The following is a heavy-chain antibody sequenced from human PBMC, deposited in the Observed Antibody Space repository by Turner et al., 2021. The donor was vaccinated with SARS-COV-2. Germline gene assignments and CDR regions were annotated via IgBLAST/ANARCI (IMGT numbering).Heavy chain of an antibody. Sequence: EGQLVESSGCLVQPGRSLRFSCAVPGLTFEDYGMHWVCQCPGKGLEWVSGISWNSGDRGYADSVKGRVTLARDNANSSLYLQMNSLRPEDTALYVCAKDAYVYWSGAANSYYYMDVWGQGTTVTVSS. V-gene: IGHV3-9*01. CDR2: ISWNSGDR. CDR1: GLTFEDYG. J-gene: IGHJ6*03. D-gene: IGHD3-3*01. CDR3: AKDAYVYWSGAANSYYYMDV.